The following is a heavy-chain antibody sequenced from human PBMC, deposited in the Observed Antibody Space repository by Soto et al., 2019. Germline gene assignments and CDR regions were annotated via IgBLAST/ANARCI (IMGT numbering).Heavy chain of an antibody. CDR3: ARGDATKIVVTTYYAMDV. CDR1: GGSLSHYG. CDR2: IIPVFGTP. V-gene: IGHV1-69*12. J-gene: IGHJ6*02. D-gene: IGHD3-22*01. Sequence: QVQLVQSGAEVKKPGSSVKVSCKASGGSLSHYGIRWVRQAPGQGLEWLGAIIPVFGTPNYAQKFQDRDTITADESTTTVYMEVRSLTSEDTAVYYCARGDATKIVVTTYYAMDVWGQGTTVTVSS.